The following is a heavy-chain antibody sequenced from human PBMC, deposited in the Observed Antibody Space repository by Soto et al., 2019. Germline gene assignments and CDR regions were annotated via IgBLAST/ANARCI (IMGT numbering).Heavy chain of an antibody. CDR3: ARDQGPYYPRYYYCGREG. Sequence: SETLSLTCTVSGGSISSYYWSWIRQPPGKGLEWIGYIYYSGSTNYNPSLKSRVIISVETSKNQFSLKLSSVTAADTAVSYCARDQGPYYPRYYYCGREGWHPGTTITVSS. D-gene: IGHD3-10*01. J-gene: IGHJ6*02. V-gene: IGHV4-59*01. CDR2: IYYSGST. CDR1: GGSISSYY.